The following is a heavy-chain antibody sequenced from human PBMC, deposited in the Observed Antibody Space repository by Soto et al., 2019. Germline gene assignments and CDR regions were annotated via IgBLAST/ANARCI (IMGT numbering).Heavy chain of an antibody. CDR3: GRGRSGQIVVFY. CDR2: IGPESGAT. Sequence: ASVKFSCKASGYTFTGHYIHWVRQAPEQGPEWMGEIGPESGATRYAQRFQGRVTMTRDMSITTVYMELNNMSPDDTAVYYCGRGRSGQIVVFYWGQGTPVTVSS. J-gene: IGHJ4*02. D-gene: IGHD1-26*01. CDR1: GYTFTGHY. V-gene: IGHV1-2*02.